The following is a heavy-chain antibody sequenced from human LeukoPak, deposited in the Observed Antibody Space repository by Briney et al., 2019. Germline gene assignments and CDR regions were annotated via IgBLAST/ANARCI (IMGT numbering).Heavy chain of an antibody. J-gene: IGHJ4*02. CDR1: GYTLTELS. D-gene: IGHD3-10*01. CDR3: ARDSHGSGIYYTLPDY. CDR2: FDPEDGET. V-gene: IGHV1-24*01. Sequence: ASVKVSCKVSGYTLTELSMHWVRQAPGKGLEWMGGFDPEDGETIYAQKFQGRVTMTEDTSTDTAYMELSSLRSDDTAVYYCARDSHGSGIYYTLPDYWGQGTLVTVSS.